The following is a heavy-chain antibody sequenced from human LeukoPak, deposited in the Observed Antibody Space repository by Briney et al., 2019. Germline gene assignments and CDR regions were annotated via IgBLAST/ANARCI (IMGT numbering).Heavy chain of an antibody. CDR2: IYSSGST. D-gene: IGHD6-19*01. CDR1: GYSISSGFY. Sequence: SETLSLTCTVSGYSISSGFYWSWIRQPPGKGLEWIGSIYSSGSTFYNPSLKSRVTISVDTSKNQVSLKLRSVTAADTAVYYCARGDSGWYLGLGFDYWGQGTLVTVSS. J-gene: IGHJ4*02. V-gene: IGHV4-38-2*02. CDR3: ARGDSGWYLGLGFDY.